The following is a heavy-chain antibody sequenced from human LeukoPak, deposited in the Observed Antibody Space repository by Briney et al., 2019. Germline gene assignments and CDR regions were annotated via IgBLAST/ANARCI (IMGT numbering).Heavy chain of an antibody. Sequence: GRSLRLSCAASGFTFDDYAMHWVRQAPGKGLEWVSGISWNSGSIGYADSVKGRFTISRDNAKNSLYLQMNSLRAEDTALYYCAKLKAAAGHDAFDIWGQGTMVTVSS. J-gene: IGHJ3*02. V-gene: IGHV3-9*01. D-gene: IGHD6-13*01. CDR3: AKLKAAAGHDAFDI. CDR2: ISWNSGSI. CDR1: GFTFDDYA.